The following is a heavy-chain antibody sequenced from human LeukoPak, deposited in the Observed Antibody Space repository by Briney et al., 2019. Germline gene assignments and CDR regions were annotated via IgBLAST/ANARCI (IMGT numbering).Heavy chain of an antibody. CDR2: IYYSGST. J-gene: IGHJ4*02. Sequence: SETLSLTCTVSGGSISGDYWSWIRQPPGKGLEWIGYIYYSGSTNYNPSLKSRVTISVDTSKNQFSLKLSSVTAADTAVYYCARLTGIWGQGTLVTVSS. CDR1: GGSISGDY. CDR3: ARLTGI. V-gene: IGHV4-59*08. D-gene: IGHD7-27*01.